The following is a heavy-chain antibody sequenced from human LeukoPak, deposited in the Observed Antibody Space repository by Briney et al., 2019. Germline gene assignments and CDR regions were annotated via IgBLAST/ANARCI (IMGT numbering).Heavy chain of an antibody. CDR2: INPNSGGT. V-gene: IGHV1-2*06. Sequence: AASVKVSCKASGYTFTGYYMHWVRQAPGQGLEWMGRINPNSGGTNYAQKFQGRVTMTRDTSISTAYMELSRLRSDDTAVYYCARDRKYYDSSGKKDYYYMDVWGKGTTVTVSS. D-gene: IGHD3-22*01. CDR3: ARDRKYYDSSGKKDYYYMDV. J-gene: IGHJ6*03. CDR1: GYTFTGYY.